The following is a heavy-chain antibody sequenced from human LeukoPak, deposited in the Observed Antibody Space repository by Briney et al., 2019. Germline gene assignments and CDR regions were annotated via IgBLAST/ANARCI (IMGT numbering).Heavy chain of an antibody. CDR2: IYCSGST. Sequence: SETLSLTCAVYGGSFSGYYWSWIRQPPGKGLEWIGSIYCSGSTYYNPSLKSRVTISVDTSKNQFSLKLSSVTAADTAVYYCAKGTRLAGPNWFDPWGQGTLVTVSS. CDR1: GGSFSGYY. CDR3: AKGTRLAGPNWFDP. J-gene: IGHJ5*02. V-gene: IGHV4-34*01. D-gene: IGHD6-13*01.